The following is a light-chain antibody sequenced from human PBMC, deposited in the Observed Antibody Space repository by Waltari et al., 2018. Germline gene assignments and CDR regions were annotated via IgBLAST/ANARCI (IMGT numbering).Light chain of an antibody. J-gene: IGKJ3*01. CDR3: QQSYSTPG. CDR2: AAS. Sequence: DIQMTQSPSSLSASVGDRVTITCRASQSISSYLNWYQQKPGKAPKLLIYAASSLQSWVPSRFSGSGSGTDFTLTISSLQPEDFATYYCQQSYSTPGFGPGTKVDIK. V-gene: IGKV1-39*01. CDR1: QSISSY.